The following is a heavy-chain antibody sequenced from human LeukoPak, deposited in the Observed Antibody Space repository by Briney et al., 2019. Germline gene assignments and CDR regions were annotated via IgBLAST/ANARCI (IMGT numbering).Heavy chain of an antibody. CDR1: GFTFSSYG. D-gene: IGHD3-22*01. CDR2: ISGSGGST. CDR3: AREFDSSGYYGTGFDY. J-gene: IGHJ4*02. V-gene: IGHV3-23*01. Sequence: GGSLRLSCAASGFTFSSYGMSWVRQAPGKGLEWVSAISGSGGSTYYADSVKGRFTISRDNSKNTLYLQMNSLRAEDTAVYYCAREFDSSGYYGTGFDYWGQGTLVTVSS.